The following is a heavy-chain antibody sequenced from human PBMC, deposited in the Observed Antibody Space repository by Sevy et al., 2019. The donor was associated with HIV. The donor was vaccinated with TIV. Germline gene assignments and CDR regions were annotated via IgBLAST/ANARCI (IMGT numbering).Heavy chain of an antibody. CDR2: IYWDDDK. CDR1: GFSLSTTGVG. J-gene: IGHJ4*02. D-gene: IGHD5-12*01. V-gene: IGHV2-5*02. CDR3: ARRYGEYDYAFDY. Sequence: SGPTLVNPTQPLTLTCTFSGFSLSTTGVGVGYIRQPPGKALEWLAVIYWDDDKRNSLSLKNRLPITKDTSNTQVVLTLTNMDPVDTATYYCARRYGEYDYAFDYWGQGTLVTVSS.